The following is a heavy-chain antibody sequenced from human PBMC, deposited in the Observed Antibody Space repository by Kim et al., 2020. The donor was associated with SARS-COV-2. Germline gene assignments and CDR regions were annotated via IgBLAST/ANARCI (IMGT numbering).Heavy chain of an antibody. J-gene: IGHJ6*02. CDR2: ISYDDVTNK. V-gene: IGHV3-30*04. D-gene: IGHD6-13*01. CDR3: ARVASIAAAGWYYGMDV. Sequence: GGSLRLSCVVSGFTFSSYAMHWVRQAPGKGLEWVAVISYDDVTNKYYADSVKGRFTISRDNSENTLYLQMTSLRGEDTAVYYCARVASIAAAGWYYGMDVWGQASTLPVSS. CDR1: GFTFSSYA.